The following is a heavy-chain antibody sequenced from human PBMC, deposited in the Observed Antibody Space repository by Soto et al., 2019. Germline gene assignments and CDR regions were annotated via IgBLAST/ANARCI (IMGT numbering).Heavy chain of an antibody. Sequence: EVQLVESGGGLVQPGGCLRLSCAASGFTLGDYYMDWVRQAPGKGLEWVGRSRSKARGYTTEYAASVTGRFTVSRDESKNSFYLQMNSLKSEDTALYYCVRGFNSFDIWGQGTLLTVSS. V-gene: IGHV3-72*01. CDR1: GFTLGDYY. CDR2: SRSKARGYTT. CDR3: VRGFNSFDI. J-gene: IGHJ3*02.